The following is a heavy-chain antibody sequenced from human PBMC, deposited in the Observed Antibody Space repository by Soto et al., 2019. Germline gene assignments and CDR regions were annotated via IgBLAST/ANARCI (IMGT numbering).Heavy chain of an antibody. CDR1: GGSISSGDYY. D-gene: IGHD3-22*01. Sequence: SETLSLTCTVSGGSISSGDYYWSWIRQPPGKGLEWIGYIYYSGSTYYNPSLKSRVTISVDTSKNQFSLKLSSVTAADTAVYYCAREYYYYCCGYYHWYLHCVQRTLVTVSS. V-gene: IGHV4-30-4*01. CDR3: AREYYYYCCGYYHWYLH. J-gene: IGHJ1*01. CDR2: IYYSGST.